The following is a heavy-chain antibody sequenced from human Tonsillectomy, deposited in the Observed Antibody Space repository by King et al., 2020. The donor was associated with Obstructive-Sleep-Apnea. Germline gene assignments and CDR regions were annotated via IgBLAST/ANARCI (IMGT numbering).Heavy chain of an antibody. J-gene: IGHJ6*02. D-gene: IGHD2-2*03. Sequence: DVQLVESGGVVVQPGGSLRLSCAASGFTIDDYIMHWVRQAPGRGLEWVSLISWDGGTTYYADPVKGRFTIARDNSKNSRYLQMNSLRTEDTALYYCAKVVLSRPGYSSGMDVWGQGTTVTVS. CDR2: ISWDGGTT. CDR3: AKVVLSRPGYSSGMDV. V-gene: IGHV3-43*01. CDR1: GFTIDDYI.